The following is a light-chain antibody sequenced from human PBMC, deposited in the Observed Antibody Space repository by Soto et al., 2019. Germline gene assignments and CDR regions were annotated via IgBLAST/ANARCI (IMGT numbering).Light chain of an antibody. V-gene: IGKV3-15*01. CDR2: GAS. CDR3: QQYNKWPQFT. J-gene: IGKJ3*01. Sequence: DIVLTQSPATLSVSLGERVSLSCRASQIISSNLAWYQQKPGQIPRLLIYGASARAAGIPARFSGSGSGTELPITISRLKSEYFAVYYCQQYNKWPQFTFGPGTKVDV. CDR1: QIISSN.